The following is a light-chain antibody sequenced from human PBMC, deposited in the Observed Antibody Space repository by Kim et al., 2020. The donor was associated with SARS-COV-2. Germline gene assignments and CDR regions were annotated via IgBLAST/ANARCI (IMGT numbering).Light chain of an antibody. CDR2: QDT. CDR3: QAWDSSTVV. CDR1: KLGEKY. V-gene: IGLV3-1*01. Sequence: SVSQGQTASIPCSGDKLGEKYVSWHQQKPGQSPVLVIFQDTKRPSGIPSRFSGSNSGNTATLTISGTQAMDEADYYCQAWDSSTVVFGGGTQLTVL. J-gene: IGLJ3*02.